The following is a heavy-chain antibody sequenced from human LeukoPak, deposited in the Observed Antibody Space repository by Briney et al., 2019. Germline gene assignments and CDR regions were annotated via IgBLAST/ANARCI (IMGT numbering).Heavy chain of an antibody. CDR2: ISYDGSNK. J-gene: IGHJ4*02. CDR3: ARGWSPGSSGYYYNY. D-gene: IGHD3-22*01. V-gene: IGHV3-30*04. Sequence: GGSLRLSCAASGFTFSSYAMHWVRQAPGKGLEWVAVISYDGSNKYYADSVKGRFTIPRDNSNNTLYLQMNSLRAEDAAVYYCARGWSPGSSGYYYNYWGQGTLVTVSS. CDR1: GFTFSSYA.